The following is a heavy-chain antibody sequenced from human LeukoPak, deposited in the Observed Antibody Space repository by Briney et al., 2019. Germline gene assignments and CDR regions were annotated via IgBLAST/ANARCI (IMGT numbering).Heavy chain of an antibody. J-gene: IGHJ4*02. CDR1: GFIFSSYS. CDR3: AREYGGFDY. D-gene: IGHD4-23*01. CDR2: ISSSSSYI. V-gene: IGHV3-21*01. Sequence: GGSLRLSCAAPGFIFSSYSMNWVRQAPGKGLEWISSISSSSSYIDYADSVKGRFTISRDNAKNSLYLQMNSLRAEDTAVYYCAREYGGFDYWGQGTLVTVSS.